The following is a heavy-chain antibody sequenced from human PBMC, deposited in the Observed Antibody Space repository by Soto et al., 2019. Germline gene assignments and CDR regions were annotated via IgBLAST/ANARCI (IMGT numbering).Heavy chain of an antibody. D-gene: IGHD3-22*01. CDR1: GYSFPSYW. CDR2: IDPSDSYS. J-gene: IGHJ3*02. Sequence: PGESLKISCKGSGYSFPSYWISWVRQMPGKGLEWMGRIDPSDSYSNYSPSFKGHVTLSVDKSTTTAYLQWSSLKASDTAMYFCARHNGRSGYSPPVDDFDIWGQGTMVTVSS. V-gene: IGHV5-10-1*01. CDR3: ARHNGRSGYSPPVDDFDI.